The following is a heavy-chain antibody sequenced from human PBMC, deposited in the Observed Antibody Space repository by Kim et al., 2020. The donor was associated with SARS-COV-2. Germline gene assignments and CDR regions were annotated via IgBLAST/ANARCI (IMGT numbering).Heavy chain of an antibody. CDR3: ARGSTKTYYGLVF. J-gene: IGHJ6*02. V-gene: IGHV3-72*01. D-gene: IGHD2-2*01. Sequence: GGSLRLSCAASGFTFSDHYMDWVRQAPGKGLEWVGRTRNKANSNTTDYAATVEGRFTISSDESKQSMYIQMKSLKTEDTAVYYCARGSTKTYYGLVFGG. CDR1: GFTFSDHY. CDR2: TRNKANSNTT.